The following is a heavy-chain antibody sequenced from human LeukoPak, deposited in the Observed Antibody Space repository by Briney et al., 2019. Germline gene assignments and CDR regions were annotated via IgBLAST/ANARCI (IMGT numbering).Heavy chain of an antibody. J-gene: IGHJ5*02. CDR2: IYHSGST. CDR3: ASLYYYDSAPFDP. Sequence: SETLSLTCTVSGYSISSGYYWGWIRQPPGKGLEWIGSIYHSGSTNYNPSLKSRVTISVDTSKNQFSLKLSSVTAADTAVYYCASLYYYDSAPFDPWGQGTLVTVSS. CDR1: GYSISSGYY. D-gene: IGHD3-22*01. V-gene: IGHV4-38-2*02.